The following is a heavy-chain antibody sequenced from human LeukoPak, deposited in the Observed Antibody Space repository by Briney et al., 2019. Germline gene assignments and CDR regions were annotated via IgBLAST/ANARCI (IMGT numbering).Heavy chain of an antibody. CDR3: SRGGSGWFSWTGYH. CDR2: IRSRAYGGTT. V-gene: IGHV3-49*04. Sequence: GGSLRLSCAASGFSCSTRGMSWVRQAPGRGLEWVGFIRSRAYGGTTEYAASVKGRFTISRDNSKSIAYLQMNSLKTEDTAVYYCSRGGSGWFSWTGYHWGQGILVTVSS. CDR1: GFSCSTRG. J-gene: IGHJ5*02. D-gene: IGHD6-19*01.